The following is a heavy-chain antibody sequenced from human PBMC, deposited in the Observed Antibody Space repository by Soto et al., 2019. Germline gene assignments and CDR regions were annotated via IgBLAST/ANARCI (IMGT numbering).Heavy chain of an antibody. J-gene: IGHJ3*02. V-gene: IGHV4-34*01. D-gene: IGHD1-1*01. Sequence: QVQLQQWGAGLLKPSETLSLTCAVYGGFVSSGSYYWSWIRQPPGKGLEWIGEMSHSGGTHFNPSRMSRVTISVDTSKNQLSLRMSSVTAADTALYYCARVERGTVTTVVDAFDIWGPGTMVTVSS. CDR2: MSHSGGT. CDR1: GGFVSSGSYY. CDR3: ARVERGTVTTVVDAFDI.